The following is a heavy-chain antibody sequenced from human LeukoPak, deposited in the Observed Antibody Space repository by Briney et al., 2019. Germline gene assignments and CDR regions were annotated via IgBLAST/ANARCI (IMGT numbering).Heavy chain of an antibody. CDR3: ARALPDDAFDI. V-gene: IGHV4-59*01. CDR1: GGSISSYY. CDR2: IYYSGST. Sequence: SETLSLTCTVSGGSISSYYWSWIRQPPGKGLEWIGYIYYSGSTNYNPSLKSRANISVDTSKNQFSLKLSSVAAADTAVYYCARALPDDAFDIWGQGTMVTVSS. J-gene: IGHJ3*02.